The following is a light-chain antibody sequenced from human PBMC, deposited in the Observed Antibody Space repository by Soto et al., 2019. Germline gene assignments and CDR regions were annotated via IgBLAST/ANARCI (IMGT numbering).Light chain of an antibody. CDR3: QQYNDWPPAWT. CDR2: GAS. CDR1: RSVGNT. V-gene: IGKV3-15*01. J-gene: IGKJ1*01. Sequence: EIVMTQSPAALSVSPGERATLSCRASRSVGNTLAWYQQKPGQAPSLLIYGASTRATGVPARFSGSGSGTEFTLTIGSLQSEDSALYYCQQYNDWPPAWTFGQGTKVDIK.